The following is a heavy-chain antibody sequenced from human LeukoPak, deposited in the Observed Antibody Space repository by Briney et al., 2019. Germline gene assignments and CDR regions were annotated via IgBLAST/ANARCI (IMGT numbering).Heavy chain of an antibody. D-gene: IGHD2/OR15-2a*01. CDR2: ISGSSGST. CDR1: GFTFTNYA. V-gene: IGHV3-23*01. CDR3: AKNREYTYSYSDY. J-gene: IGHJ4*02. Sequence: GGSLRLSCAASGFTFTNYAMSWVRQAPGKGLEWLSAISGSSGSTDYADSVKGRFTISRDNSKNTLFLQMNSLRAEDTAVYYCAKNREYTYSYSDYWGQGTLVTVSS.